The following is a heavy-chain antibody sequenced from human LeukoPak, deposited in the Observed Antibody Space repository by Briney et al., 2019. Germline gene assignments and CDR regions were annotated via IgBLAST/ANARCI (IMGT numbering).Heavy chain of an antibody. V-gene: IGHV4-59*01. CDR3: ARGRHGFDS. Sequence: SETLSLTCTVSGGSITGYFWSWIRQPPGKGLEWIGYIYYTGSTNCNPSLKSRVTISVDTSKNQFSLNLTSVTAADTAVYYCARGRHGFDSWGQGTLVTVSS. CDR2: IYYTGST. CDR1: GGSITGYF. J-gene: IGHJ4*02. D-gene: IGHD3-10*01.